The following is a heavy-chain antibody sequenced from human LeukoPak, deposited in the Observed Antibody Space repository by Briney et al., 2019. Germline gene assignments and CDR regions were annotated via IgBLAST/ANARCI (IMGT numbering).Heavy chain of an antibody. CDR2: IYYSGST. Sequence: NPSETLSLTCTVSGGSISSSSYYWGWIRQPPGKGLEWIGSIYYSGSTYYNPSLKSRVTISVDTSKNQFSLKLSSVTAADTAVYYCARGFRSVVRGVITKYYYYYYMDVWGKGTTVTVSS. CDR3: ARGFRSVVRGVITKYYYYYYMDV. D-gene: IGHD3-10*01. V-gene: IGHV4-39*01. J-gene: IGHJ6*03. CDR1: GGSISSSSYY.